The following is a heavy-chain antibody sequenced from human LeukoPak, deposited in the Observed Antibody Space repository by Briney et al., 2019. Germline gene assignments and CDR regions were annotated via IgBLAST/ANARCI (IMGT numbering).Heavy chain of an antibody. V-gene: IGHV3-7*03. D-gene: IGHD6-13*01. Sequence: GGSLRLSCAASGFTFSSYWMSWVRQAPGKGLEWVANIKQDGSEKYYVDSVKGRFTISRDNAKNSLYLQMNGLRAEDTAVYYCARDSSSWYHYYYYGMDVWGQGTTVTVSS. J-gene: IGHJ6*02. CDR3: ARDSSSWYHYYYYGMDV. CDR2: IKQDGSEK. CDR1: GFTFSSYW.